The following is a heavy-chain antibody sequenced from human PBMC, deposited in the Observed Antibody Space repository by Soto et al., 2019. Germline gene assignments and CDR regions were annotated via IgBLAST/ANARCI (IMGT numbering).Heavy chain of an antibody. J-gene: IGHJ6*02. V-gene: IGHV2-70*11. D-gene: IGHD4-17*01. CDR1: GFSLSTSGMC. Sequence: SGPTLVNPTQTLTLTCTFSGFSLSTSGMCVSWIRQPPGKALEWLARIDWDDDKYYSTSLKTRLTISKDTSKNQVVLTMTNMDPVDTATYYCARINSEDYGQREYYYYGMDVWGQGTTVTVSS. CDR3: ARINSEDYGQREYYYYGMDV. CDR2: IDWDDDK.